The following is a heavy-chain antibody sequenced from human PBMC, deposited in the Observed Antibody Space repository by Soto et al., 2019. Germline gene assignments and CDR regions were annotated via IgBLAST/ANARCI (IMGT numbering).Heavy chain of an antibody. CDR1: GVSFIDYF. CDR3: LATTMAYYYGMYV. Sequence: SETLSLTCAVYGVSFIDYFWSWIRQPPGKGLEWIGEINHSGTTNYNPSLKSRVTISLDTSKNHFSLNLTSVTAADTAVYYSLATTMAYYYGMYVCGQVTSVIVAS. J-gene: IGHJ6*02. CDR2: INHSGTT. D-gene: IGHD5-12*01. V-gene: IGHV4-34*01.